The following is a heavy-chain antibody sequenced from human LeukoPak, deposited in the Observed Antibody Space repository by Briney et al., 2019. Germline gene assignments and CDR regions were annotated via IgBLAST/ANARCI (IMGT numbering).Heavy chain of an antibody. Sequence: GGSLRLSCAASGFTFSSYAMHWVRQAPGKGLEWVAVISYDGSNKYYADSVKGRFTICRDNSKNTLYLQMNSLRAEDTAVYYCARSCSGGSCYFSAFDIWGQGTMVTVSS. CDR1: GFTFSSYA. CDR3: ARSCSGGSCYFSAFDI. V-gene: IGHV3-30-3*01. D-gene: IGHD2-15*01. J-gene: IGHJ3*02. CDR2: ISYDGSNK.